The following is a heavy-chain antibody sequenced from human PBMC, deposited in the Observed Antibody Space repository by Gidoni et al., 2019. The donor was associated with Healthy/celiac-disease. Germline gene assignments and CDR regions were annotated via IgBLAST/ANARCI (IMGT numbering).Heavy chain of an antibody. CDR1: GGSIRSSSHY. V-gene: IGHV4-39*01. CDR2: IYYSGST. Sequence: QLQLQQSGPGLVMPSGTLSLPCAFSGGSIRSSSHYWGWIRQPPGKGLEWIGSIYYSGSTYYNPYLKSRDTRSVDTSKNQFSLKLSSVTAADTAVYYGARHLPQLRFLEWLSQPFDYWGQGTLVTVSS. D-gene: IGHD3-3*01. CDR3: ARHLPQLRFLEWLSQPFDY. J-gene: IGHJ4*02.